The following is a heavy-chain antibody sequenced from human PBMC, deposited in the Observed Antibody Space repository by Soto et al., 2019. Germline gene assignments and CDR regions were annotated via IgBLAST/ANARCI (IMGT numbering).Heavy chain of an antibody. J-gene: IGHJ5*02. D-gene: IGHD5-18*01. CDR1: GGTFSSYA. CDR2: IIPIFGTA. V-gene: IGHV1-69*13. Sequence: SVKVSCKASGGTFSSYASRWVRQAPGQGLEWMGGIIPIFGTANYAQKFQGRVTITADESTSTAYMELSSLRSEDTAVYYCARDSVDTAMVSRWFDPWGQGTLVTVSS. CDR3: ARDSVDTAMVSRWFDP.